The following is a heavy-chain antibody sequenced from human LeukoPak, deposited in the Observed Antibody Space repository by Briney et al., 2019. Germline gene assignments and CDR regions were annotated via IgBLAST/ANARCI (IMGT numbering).Heavy chain of an antibody. CDR3: ARGGPRDYDFWSGYYNNWFDP. V-gene: IGHV4-30-2*01. CDR2: IYHSGST. D-gene: IGHD3-3*01. CDR1: GGSISSGGYS. J-gene: IGHJ5*02. Sequence: ASQTLSLTRAVSGGSISSGGYSWSWIRQPPGKGLEWIGYIYHSGSTYYNPSLKSRVTISVDRSKNQFSLKLSSVTAADTAVYYCARGGPRDYDFWSGYYNNWFDPWGQGTLVTVSS.